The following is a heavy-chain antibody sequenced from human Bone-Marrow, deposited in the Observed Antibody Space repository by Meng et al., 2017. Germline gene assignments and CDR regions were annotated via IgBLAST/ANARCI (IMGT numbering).Heavy chain of an antibody. CDR3: AKVGSSWYVYWFDP. J-gene: IGHJ5*02. D-gene: IGHD6-13*01. V-gene: IGHV3-23*01. Sequence: GGSLRLSCAASGFTFSRYAMSWVRQAPGKGLEWVSAISGSGGSTYYEDSVKGRFTISRDNSKNTLYLQMNSLRAEDTAVYYCAKVGSSWYVYWFDPWGQGTLVTVSS. CDR1: GFTFSRYA. CDR2: ISGSGGST.